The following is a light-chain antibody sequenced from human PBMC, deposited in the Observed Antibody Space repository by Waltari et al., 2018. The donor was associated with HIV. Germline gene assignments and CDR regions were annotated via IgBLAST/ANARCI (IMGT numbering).Light chain of an antibody. J-gene: IGLJ3*02. V-gene: IGLV10-54*01. Sequence: AVLTQTPSVSQALGQPATPPCSGINATVGGAGLEWLLHGPGHPPKPLSPRNNRRPSGVSARFSASRSGVTSSLTISDLQAEDEADYYCSAWDKGLGTLLFGGGTKLTVL. CDR2: RNN. CDR3: SAWDKGLGTLL. CDR1: NATVGGAG.